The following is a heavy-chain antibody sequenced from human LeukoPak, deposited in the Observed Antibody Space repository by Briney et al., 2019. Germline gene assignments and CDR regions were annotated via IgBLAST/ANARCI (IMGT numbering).Heavy chain of an antibody. CDR3: ARDGMVRGVIIWDAFDI. V-gene: IGHV3-48*02. D-gene: IGHD3-10*01. CDR2: ISSSSSTI. CDR1: GLTFSSYS. J-gene: IGHJ3*02. Sequence: QSGGSLRLSCAASGLTFSSYSMNWVRQAPGKGLEWVSYISSSSSTIYYADSVKGRFTISRDNAKNSLYMQMNSLRDEDTAVYYCARDGMVRGVIIWDAFDIWGQGTMVTVSS.